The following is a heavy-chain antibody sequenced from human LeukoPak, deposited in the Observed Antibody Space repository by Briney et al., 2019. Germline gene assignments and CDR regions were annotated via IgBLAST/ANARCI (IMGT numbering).Heavy chain of an antibody. CDR1: GGSINSGSYY. Sequence: QPSETLSLTCTVSGGSINSGSYYWNWIRQPAGKGLEWIGRIYTGGSTNYKPSLKSRVTISVDTSKNQFSLKLRSVTAADTAVYYCARSYCSSTSCYHQIDYWGQGTLVTVSS. V-gene: IGHV4-61*02. CDR2: IYTGGST. CDR3: ARSYCSSTSCYHQIDY. D-gene: IGHD2-2*01. J-gene: IGHJ4*02.